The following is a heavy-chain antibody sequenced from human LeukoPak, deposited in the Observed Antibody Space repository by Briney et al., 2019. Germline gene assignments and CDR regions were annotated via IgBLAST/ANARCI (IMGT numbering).Heavy chain of an antibody. CDR2: ISGSGGGT. CDR3: AKGPDLLRDAFDI. CDR1: GFTFSGYA. Sequence: PGGSLRLSCAASGFTFSGYAMSWVRQAPGKGLEWVSTISGSGGGTNFADSVKGRFTISRDNSKNTLYLQMNSLRAEDTAVYYCAKGPDLLRDAFDIWGRGTLVTVSS. D-gene: IGHD1-26*01. J-gene: IGHJ3*02. V-gene: IGHV3-23*01.